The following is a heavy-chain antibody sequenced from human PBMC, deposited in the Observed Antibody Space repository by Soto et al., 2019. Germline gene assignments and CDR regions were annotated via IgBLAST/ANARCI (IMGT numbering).Heavy chain of an antibody. Sequence: QVQLVESGGGLVKPGGSLRISCAASGFTFSDYYMSWIRQAPGKGLEWVSNISRSGRTIYYADSVKGRFTISRDNAKSSLYLQMNSLRAEDTAVYYCARDRYLLTNYSYYMDVWGKGTTVTVSS. CDR3: ARDRYLLTNYSYYMDV. CDR1: GFTFSDYY. CDR2: ISRSGRTI. D-gene: IGHD3-10*01. J-gene: IGHJ6*03. V-gene: IGHV3-11*01.